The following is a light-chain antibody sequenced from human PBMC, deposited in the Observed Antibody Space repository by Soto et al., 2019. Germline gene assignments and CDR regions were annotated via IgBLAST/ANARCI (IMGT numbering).Light chain of an antibody. J-gene: IGKJ4*01. CDR3: HQRSNWPLT. V-gene: IGKV3-11*01. Sequence: EVVLTQSPDTLSLSPGGSATLSCRASQSVSSYLAWYQQRPGQALRLLIYDVSKRATGIPARFSGSGSRTDFTLTITSLEPEEFAIYFCHQRSNWPLTFCGGTKLEIK. CDR1: QSVSSY. CDR2: DVS.